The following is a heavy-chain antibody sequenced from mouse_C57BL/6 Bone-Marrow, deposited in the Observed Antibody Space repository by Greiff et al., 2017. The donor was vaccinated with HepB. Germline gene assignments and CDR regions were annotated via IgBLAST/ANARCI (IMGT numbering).Heavy chain of an antibody. V-gene: IGHV1-59*01. Sequence: VKLQQPGAELVRPGPSVKLSCKASGYTFTSYWMHWVKQRPGQGLEWIGVIDPSDSYTNYNQKFKGKATLTVDTSSSTAYMQLSSLTSEDSAVYYCARDPTVVAEDFDYWGQGTTLTVSS. CDR1: GYTFTSYW. D-gene: IGHD1-1*01. CDR2: IDPSDSYT. J-gene: IGHJ2*01. CDR3: ARDPTVVAEDFDY.